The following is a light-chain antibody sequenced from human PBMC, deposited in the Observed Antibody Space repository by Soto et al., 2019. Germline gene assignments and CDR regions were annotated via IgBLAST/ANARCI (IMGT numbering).Light chain of an antibody. V-gene: IGKV3-15*01. CDR2: GAS. Sequence: EIVMTQSPATLSVSPGERATLSCRASQSVSSNLAWYQQSPGQAPRLLIYGASTRATSIPASFSGSRSGTEFTLTISSLQSEDFAVYYCQQYNNWPLTFGGGTKVEIK. CDR3: QQYNNWPLT. J-gene: IGKJ4*01. CDR1: QSVSSN.